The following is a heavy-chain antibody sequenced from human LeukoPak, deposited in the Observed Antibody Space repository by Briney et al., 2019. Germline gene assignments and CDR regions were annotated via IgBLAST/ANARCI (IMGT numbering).Heavy chain of an antibody. Sequence: ASVKVSYKAAGHTFTNDYIHWVRQAPGQGLEWIGVISLSHGGTDYAQTLQGRVTITRDTSTTTVYMELSSLRSEHTAVYYCARDLPTGFGSSAYWGQGTLVTVSS. D-gene: IGHD1-14*01. CDR2: ISLSHGGT. V-gene: IGHV1-46*04. CDR1: GHTFTNDY. J-gene: IGHJ4*02. CDR3: ARDLPTGFGSSAY.